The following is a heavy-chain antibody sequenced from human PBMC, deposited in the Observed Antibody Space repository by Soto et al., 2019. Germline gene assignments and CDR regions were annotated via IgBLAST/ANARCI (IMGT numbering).Heavy chain of an antibody. CDR2: IWYDGSNK. V-gene: IGHV3-33*01. CDR3: ARDGAEQQLVPSDY. J-gene: IGHJ4*02. D-gene: IGHD6-13*01. CDR1: GFTFSSYG. Sequence: QVQLVESGGSVVQPGRSLRLSCAASGFTFSSYGMHWVRQAPGKGLEWVAVIWYDGSNKYYADSVKGRFTISRDNSKNTLYLQMNSLRAEDTAVYYCARDGAEQQLVPSDYWGQGTLVTVSS.